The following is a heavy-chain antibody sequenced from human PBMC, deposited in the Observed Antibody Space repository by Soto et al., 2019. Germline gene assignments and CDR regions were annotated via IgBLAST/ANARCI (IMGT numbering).Heavy chain of an antibody. CDR3: ARGGWLDGSGSVGGDYYGMDV. CDR2: MNPNSGNT. Sequence: ASVTVSCKSTGSTFTSSYINCVLHPTVQVLYCMGWMNPNSGNTGYAQKFQGRVTMTRNTSISTAYMELSSLRSEDTAVYYCARGGWLDGSGSVGGDYYGMDVWGKGTTVTVS. CDR1: GSTFTSSY. J-gene: IGHJ6*04. V-gene: IGHV1-8*01. D-gene: IGHD3-10*01.